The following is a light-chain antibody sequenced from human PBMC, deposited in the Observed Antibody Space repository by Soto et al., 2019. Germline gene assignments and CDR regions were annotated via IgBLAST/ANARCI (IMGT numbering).Light chain of an antibody. CDR3: QQYGGSPLT. Sequence: DIVLTQSPGTLFLSPGERATLSCRASQSVSSTYLAWYQQKPGQAPRLLIYGVSSRATGIPDRFSGSGSGTDFTLTINRLEPDDFAVYYCQQYGGSPLTFGGGTKVEI. V-gene: IGKV3-20*01. CDR1: QSVSSTY. J-gene: IGKJ4*01. CDR2: GVS.